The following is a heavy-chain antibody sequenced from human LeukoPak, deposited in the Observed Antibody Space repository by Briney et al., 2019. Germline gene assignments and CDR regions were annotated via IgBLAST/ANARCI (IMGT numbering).Heavy chain of an antibody. CDR2: ISWNSGSI. CDR1: GFTFDDYA. V-gene: IGHV3-9*01. D-gene: IGHD2-2*01. Sequence: PGRSLRLSCAASGFTFDDYAMHWVRQAPGKGLEWVSGISWNSGSIGYADSVKGRFTISRDNAKNSLYLQMNSLRAEDTALYYCAKVGCSSTSCCFPYYFDYWGQGTLVTVSS. J-gene: IGHJ4*02. CDR3: AKVGCSSTSCCFPYYFDY.